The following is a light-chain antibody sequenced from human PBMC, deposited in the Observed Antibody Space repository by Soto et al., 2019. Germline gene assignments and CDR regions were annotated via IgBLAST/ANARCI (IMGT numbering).Light chain of an antibody. Sequence: IELTQSQGPRSWSPGKSASLSYHEIQCVSSSYLAWYQQKPGQAPRLLIYGASSRATGIPDRFSGSWSGTDCTLTISRLEPDDFAVYYFQQYVSSPGWTFGRGTKVDI. V-gene: IGKV3-20*01. J-gene: IGKJ1*01. CDR1: QCVSSSY. CDR2: GAS. CDR3: QQYVSSPGWT.